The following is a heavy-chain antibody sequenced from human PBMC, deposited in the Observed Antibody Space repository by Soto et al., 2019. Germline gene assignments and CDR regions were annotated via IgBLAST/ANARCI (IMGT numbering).Heavy chain of an antibody. CDR2: TYYRSRWYS. Sequence: PSQTLSLTCVCSGDTVSSNSVAWNWVRQSPSRGLEWLGRTYYRSRWYSDYAVSVRSRIDINADTSKNQVSLQLNSVTPEDTAVYYCARSEEDSDYYYYGMDVCGQGTTVTVSS. CDR3: ARSEEDSDYYYYGMDV. J-gene: IGHJ6*02. CDR1: GDTVSSNSVA. V-gene: IGHV6-1*01. D-gene: IGHD2-15*01.